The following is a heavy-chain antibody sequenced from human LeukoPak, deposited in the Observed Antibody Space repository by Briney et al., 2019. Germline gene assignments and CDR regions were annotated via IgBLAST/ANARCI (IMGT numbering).Heavy chain of an antibody. D-gene: IGHD1-20*01. CDR2: ISSSGTTI. CDR1: GFTFSSYE. V-gene: IGHV3-48*03. J-gene: IGHJ4*02. Sequence: GGSLRLSCAASGFTFSSYEMNWVRQAPGKGLEWVSYISSSGTTIYYADSVKGRFTISRDNAKNSLYLQMNSLRAEDTAVYYCAIPPITGTTSWGQGTLVTVSS. CDR3: AIPPITGTTS.